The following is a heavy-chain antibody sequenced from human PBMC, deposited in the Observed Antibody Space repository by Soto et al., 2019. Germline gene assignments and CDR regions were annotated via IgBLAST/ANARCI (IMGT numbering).Heavy chain of an antibody. Sequence: QVQLVQSGAEVKKPGSSVKVSCKASGGTFSSYAISWVRQAPGQGLEWMGGIIPIFGAANYAQKCQGRVTITADESTSTAYVELRSLTSEHTAVYYCARQAFGVVSRFDPWGQGTLVTVSS. CDR3: ARQAFGVVSRFDP. D-gene: IGHD3-3*01. V-gene: IGHV1-69*01. J-gene: IGHJ5*02. CDR1: GGTFSSYA. CDR2: IIPIFGAA.